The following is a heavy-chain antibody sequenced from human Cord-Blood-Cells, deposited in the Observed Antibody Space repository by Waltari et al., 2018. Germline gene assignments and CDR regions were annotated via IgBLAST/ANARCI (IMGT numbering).Heavy chain of an antibody. V-gene: IGHV1-3*01. D-gene: IGHD5-12*01. CDR2: INAGNGNT. CDR3: ARDGPGNGYNYFDY. CDR1: GYTFPSYA. J-gene: IGHJ4*02. Sequence: QVQLVQSGAEVKKPGASVKVSCKASGYTFPSYAMHLVRQAPGQRLEWMGWINAGNGNTKYSQKFQGRVTITRDTSASTAYMELSSLRSEDTAVYYCARDGPGNGYNYFDYWGQGTLVTVSS.